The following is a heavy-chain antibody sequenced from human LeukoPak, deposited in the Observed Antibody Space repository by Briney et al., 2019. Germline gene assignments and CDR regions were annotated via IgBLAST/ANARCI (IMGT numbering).Heavy chain of an antibody. J-gene: IGHJ3*02. Sequence: ASVKVSCKASGGTFSSYAISWVRQAPGQGLEWMGGIIPIFGTANYTQKFQGRVTITTDESTSTAYMELSSLRSEDTAVYYCARTGGGFDDAFDIWGQGTMVTVSS. CDR2: IIPIFGTA. D-gene: IGHD3-16*01. CDR3: ARTGGGFDDAFDI. CDR1: GGTFSSYA. V-gene: IGHV1-69*05.